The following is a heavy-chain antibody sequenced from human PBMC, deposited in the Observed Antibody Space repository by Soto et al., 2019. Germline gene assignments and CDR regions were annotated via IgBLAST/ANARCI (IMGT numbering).Heavy chain of an antibody. V-gene: IGHV3-23*01. CDR2: ISGSGGST. D-gene: IGHD3-3*01. CDR3: ATTIFGVVPYYPNAY. Sequence: GGSKRHSSTAAGFNFGSYAMSWVRKAPGKGLEWVSAISGSGGSTYYADSVKGRFTISRDNSKNTLYLQMNSLRAEDTAVYFCATTIFGVVPYYPNAYWGQGTLVTVSS. J-gene: IGHJ4*02. CDR1: GFNFGSYA.